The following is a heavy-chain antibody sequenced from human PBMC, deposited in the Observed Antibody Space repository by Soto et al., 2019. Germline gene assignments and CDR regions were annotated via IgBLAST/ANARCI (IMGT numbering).Heavy chain of an antibody. CDR1: GYTFTSYY. V-gene: IGHV1-46*01. Sequence: ASVKVSCKASGYTFTSYYMHWVRQAPGQGLEWMGIINPSGGSTSYAQKFQGRVTMTRDTSTSTVYMELSSLRSEDTAVYYCARAQHGEYSNGVFDYWGQGTLVTVSS. D-gene: IGHD4-17*01. CDR2: INPSGGST. CDR3: ARAQHGEYSNGVFDY. J-gene: IGHJ4*02.